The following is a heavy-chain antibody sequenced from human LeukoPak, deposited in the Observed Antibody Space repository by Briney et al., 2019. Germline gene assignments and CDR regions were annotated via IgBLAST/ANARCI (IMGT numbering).Heavy chain of an antibody. D-gene: IGHD3-16*01. CDR3: ARPKVGACFDL. Sequence: SETLSLTCTVSDNSISSYYWSWIRQPPGKGPEWIAYIYSSGATSYNPSLRSRVSISLDTSNNQFSLKLSSVTAADTAVYYCARPKVGACFDLWGRGTLVTVSS. J-gene: IGHJ2*01. CDR2: IYSSGAT. CDR1: DNSISSYY. V-gene: IGHV4-59*08.